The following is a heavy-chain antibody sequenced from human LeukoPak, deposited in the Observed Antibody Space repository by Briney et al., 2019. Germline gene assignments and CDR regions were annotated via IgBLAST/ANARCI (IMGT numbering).Heavy chain of an antibody. CDR2: ISSSSSYI. Sequence: EGSLRLSCAASGLTFSSYSMNWVRQAPGKGLEWVSSISSSSSYIYYADSVKGRFTISRDNAKNSLYLQMNSLIAEDTAVYYCARDSRRLNFHYWGQRTLDTVSS. J-gene: IGHJ4*02. CDR3: ARDSRRLNFHY. D-gene: IGHD2-21*01. V-gene: IGHV3-21*01. CDR1: GLTFSSYS.